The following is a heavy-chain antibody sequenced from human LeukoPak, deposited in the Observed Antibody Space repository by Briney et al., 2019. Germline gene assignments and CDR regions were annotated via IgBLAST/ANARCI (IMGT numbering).Heavy chain of an antibody. V-gene: IGHV3-30-3*01. Sequence: GRSLRLSCAASGFTFSSYAMHWVRQAPGKGLEWVAVISYDGSNKYYADSVKGRFTISRDNSKNTLYLQMNSLRAEDTAVYYCARDQGGALGYWGQGTLVTVSS. CDR2: ISYDGSNK. D-gene: IGHD3-16*01. CDR1: GFTFSSYA. J-gene: IGHJ4*02. CDR3: ARDQGGALGY.